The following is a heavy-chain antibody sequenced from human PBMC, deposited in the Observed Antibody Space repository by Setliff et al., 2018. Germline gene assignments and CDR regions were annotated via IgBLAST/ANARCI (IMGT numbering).Heavy chain of an antibody. D-gene: IGHD3-10*01. V-gene: IGHV3-7*01. CDR2: INPDGSEK. J-gene: IGHJ4*02. CDR1: GFTYNNCW. Sequence: GGSLRLSCGASGFTYNNCWVSWVRQAPGKGLEWLASINPDGSEKYYVDSVKGRFTISRDNAKNSLSLQMNSLRTEDTAFYYCFGAGTCSYWGQGTLVTVSS. CDR3: FGAGTCSY.